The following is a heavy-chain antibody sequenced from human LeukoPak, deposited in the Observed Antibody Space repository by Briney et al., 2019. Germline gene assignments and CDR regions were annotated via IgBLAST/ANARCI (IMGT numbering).Heavy chain of an antibody. CDR1: GGSFSGYY. CDR2: INHSGST. J-gene: IGHJ4*02. Sequence: SETLSLTCAVYGGSFSGYYWSWIRQPPGKGLDWIGEINHSGSTNYNPSLKSRVTISVDTSKSQFSLKLSSVTAADTAVYYCARRSRMIAARRLDYWGQGTLVTVSS. D-gene: IGHD6-6*01. CDR3: ARRSRMIAARRLDY. V-gene: IGHV4-34*01.